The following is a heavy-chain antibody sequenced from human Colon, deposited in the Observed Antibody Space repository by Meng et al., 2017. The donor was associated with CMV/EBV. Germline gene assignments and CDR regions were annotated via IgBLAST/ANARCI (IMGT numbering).Heavy chain of an antibody. V-gene: IGHV3-23*01. CDR2: ISGGGDKT. J-gene: IGHJ1*01. CDR1: GFSLSNYD. Sequence: GESLKISCATFGFSLSNYDMNWVRLAPGKGLEWVSRISGGGDKTYYADSVKGRFTVSRDNSDNTLYLQMNSLRTDDTAVYYCARDPFSGGDCCDSEHWGQGTLVTVSS. D-gene: IGHD2-21*02. CDR3: ARDPFSGGDCCDSEH.